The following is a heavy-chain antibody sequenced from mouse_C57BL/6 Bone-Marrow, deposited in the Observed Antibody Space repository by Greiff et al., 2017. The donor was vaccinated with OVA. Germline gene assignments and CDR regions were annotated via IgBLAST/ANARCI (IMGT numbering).Heavy chain of an antibody. Sequence: QVQLQQPGAELVRPGTSVTLSCKASGYTFTSYWMHWVKQRPGQGLEWIGVIDPSDSYTNYNQKFKGKATLTVDTSSSTAYMQLSSLTSEDAAVYYCARYSNYVAWFAYWGQGTLVTVSA. CDR2: IDPSDSYT. CDR3: ARYSNYVAWFAY. J-gene: IGHJ3*01. CDR1: GYTFTSYW. V-gene: IGHV1-59*01. D-gene: IGHD2-5*01.